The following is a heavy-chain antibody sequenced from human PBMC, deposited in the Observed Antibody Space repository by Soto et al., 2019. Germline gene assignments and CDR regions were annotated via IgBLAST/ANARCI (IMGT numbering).Heavy chain of an antibody. J-gene: IGHJ6*02. CDR3: ARIVLRFLEWPRYYYGMDV. D-gene: IGHD3-3*01. V-gene: IGHV1-69*13. CDR2: IIPIFGTA. CDR1: GGTFSSYA. Sequence: SVKVSCKASGGTFSSYAISWVRQAPGQGLEWMGGIIPIFGTANYAQKFQGRVTIIADESTSTAYMELSSLRSEDTAVYYCARIVLRFLEWPRYYYGMDVWGQGTTVTVSS.